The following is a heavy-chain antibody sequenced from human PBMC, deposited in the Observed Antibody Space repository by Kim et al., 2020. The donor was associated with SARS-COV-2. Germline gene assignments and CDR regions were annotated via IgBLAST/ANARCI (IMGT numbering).Heavy chain of an antibody. CDR3: AKDVLTGHPYYFDS. D-gene: IGHD3-9*01. J-gene: IGHJ4*02. CDR2: VSGTGEST. Sequence: GGSLRLSCAASGFTFTSYAMNWVRQAPGKGPEWVSGVSGTGESTFYADSVKGRFTISRDNSNNTLYLEMNSLRPDDTAVYYCAKDVLTGHPYYFDSWGQGTLVTVSS. CDR1: GFTFTSYA. V-gene: IGHV3-23*01.